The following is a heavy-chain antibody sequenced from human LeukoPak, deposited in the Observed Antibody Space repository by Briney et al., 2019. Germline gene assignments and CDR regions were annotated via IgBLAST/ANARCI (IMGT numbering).Heavy chain of an antibody. V-gene: IGHV4-34*01. Sequence: PSETLSPTCAVYGVSFSGYYWSWIRQPPGKGLEWIAEINHSGSTNYNPSLKSRVTISVDTSKNQFSLKLSSVTAADTAVYYCARRRIMIFGVVVYFDYWGQGTLVTVSS. J-gene: IGHJ4*02. CDR3: ARRRIMIFGVVVYFDY. CDR1: GVSFSGYY. CDR2: INHSGST. D-gene: IGHD3-3*01.